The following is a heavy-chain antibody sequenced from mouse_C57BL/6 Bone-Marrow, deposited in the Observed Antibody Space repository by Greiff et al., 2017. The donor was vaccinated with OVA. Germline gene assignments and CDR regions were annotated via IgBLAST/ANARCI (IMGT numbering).Heavy chain of an antibody. CDR1: GFTFSDFY. CDR3: AREGYEGY. D-gene: IGHD2-3*01. Sequence: EVKLMESGGGLVQSGRSLRLSCATSGFTFSDFYMEWVRQAPGKGLEWIAASRNKANDYTTEYSASVKGRFIVSRDTSQSILYLQMNALRAEDTAIYYCAREGYEGYWGQGTTLTVSS. V-gene: IGHV7-1*01. CDR2: SRNKANDYTT. J-gene: IGHJ2*01.